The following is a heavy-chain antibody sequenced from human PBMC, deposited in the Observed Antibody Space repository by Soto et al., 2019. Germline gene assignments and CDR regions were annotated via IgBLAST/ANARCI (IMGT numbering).Heavy chain of an antibody. V-gene: IGHV1-18*01. J-gene: IGHJ4*02. Sequence: ASVKVSCKASGYTFTSYGISWVRQAPGQGLEWMGWISAYNGNTNYAQKLQGRVTMTTDTSTSTAYMELRSLRSDDTAVYYCARVTEGVQNGYGSGSYFSGKGTYYFDYWGQGTLVTVSS. CDR2: ISAYNGNT. D-gene: IGHD3-10*01. CDR1: GYTFTSYG. CDR3: ARVTEGVQNGYGSGSYFSGKGTYYFDY.